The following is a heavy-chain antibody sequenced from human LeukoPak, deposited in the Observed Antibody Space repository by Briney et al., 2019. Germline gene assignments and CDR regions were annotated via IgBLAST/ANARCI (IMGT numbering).Heavy chain of an antibody. Sequence: PGGSLRLSCAASGFIVSSNYMSWVRQAPGKGLEWVSVIYSDGSTFYADSVKGRFTISRDNSKNTLYLQMSTLRAEDTAVYYCARDSGWISDYWGHGTLFTVSS. V-gene: IGHV3-66*01. CDR3: ARDSGWISDY. CDR2: IYSDGST. D-gene: IGHD5-12*01. J-gene: IGHJ4*01. CDR1: GFIVSSNY.